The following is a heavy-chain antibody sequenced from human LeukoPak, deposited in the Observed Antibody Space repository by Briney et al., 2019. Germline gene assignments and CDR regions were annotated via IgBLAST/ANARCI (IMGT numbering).Heavy chain of an antibody. CDR1: GGTFNSCA. V-gene: IGHV1-69*06. J-gene: IGHJ4*02. D-gene: IGHD3-10*01. CDR3: ARAGSILRGLSFFDY. CDR2: ITPIFGTT. Sequence: GASVKVSCKASGGTFNSCAISWVRQAPGQGLEWMGGITPIFGTTNYARKFRGGVTLTADKSTRTAYMELSSLRSEDTAVYYCARAGSILRGLSFFDYWGQGTLVTVSS.